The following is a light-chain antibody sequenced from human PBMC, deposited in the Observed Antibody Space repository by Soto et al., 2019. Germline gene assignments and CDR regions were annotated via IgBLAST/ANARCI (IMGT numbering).Light chain of an antibody. CDR2: GAS. Sequence: VLTQSPGALSFSPGERSTLSCSASQSVSNRYLAWYQQKPGQAPRLLIYGASSRATGIPDRFSGSGSGTDFTLTISRLEPEDFAVYYCQQYGSSSWTFGQGTKVDI. CDR1: QSVSNRY. CDR3: QQYGSSSWT. J-gene: IGKJ1*01. V-gene: IGKV3-20*01.